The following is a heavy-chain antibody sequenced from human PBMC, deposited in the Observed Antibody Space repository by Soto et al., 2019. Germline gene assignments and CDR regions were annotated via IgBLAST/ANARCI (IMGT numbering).Heavy chain of an antibody. CDR1: GDSISRGGYY. J-gene: IGHJ4*02. CDR3: ASSTYYDSSGYYFDY. Sequence: TLSLTCTVSGDSISRGGYYWSWIRQHPGKGPEWIGYIFHSGSTYYNLSLKSRVTISVDTSKNQFSLKMTSVTAADTAVYYCASSTYYDSSGYYFDYWGQGTLVTVSS. V-gene: IGHV4-31*03. D-gene: IGHD3-22*01. CDR2: IFHSGST.